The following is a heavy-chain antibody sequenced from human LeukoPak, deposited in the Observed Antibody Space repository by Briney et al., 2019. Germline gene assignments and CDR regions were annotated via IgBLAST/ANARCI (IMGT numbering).Heavy chain of an antibody. V-gene: IGHV3-23*01. J-gene: IGHJ3*01. D-gene: IGHD3-22*01. CDR3: AKDTNYYDSSGYNGDAFDV. CDR1: GFTFSSYA. CDR2: ASGSGGST. Sequence: GGSLRLSCAASGFTFSSYAMSWVRQAPGKGLEWVSGASGSGGSTDYADSVKGRFTISRDNSKNTLYLQMNSLRAEDTAVYYCAKDTNYYDSSGYNGDAFDVWGQGTTVTVSS.